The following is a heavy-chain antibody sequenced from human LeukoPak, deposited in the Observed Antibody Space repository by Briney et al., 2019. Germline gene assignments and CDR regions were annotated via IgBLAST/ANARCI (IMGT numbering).Heavy chain of an antibody. J-gene: IGHJ4*02. Sequence: PSETLSLTCTVSGGSISSSSYYWGWIRQPPGKGLEWIGSIYYSGSTYYNPSLKSRVTISVDTSKNQFSLKLSSVTAADTAVYYCARAGWYSNFDYWGQGTLVTVSS. CDR1: GGSISSSSYY. V-gene: IGHV4-39*07. CDR2: IYYSGST. CDR3: ARAGWYSNFDY. D-gene: IGHD6-19*01.